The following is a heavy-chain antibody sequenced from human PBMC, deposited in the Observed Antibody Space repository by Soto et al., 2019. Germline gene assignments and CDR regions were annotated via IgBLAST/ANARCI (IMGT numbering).Heavy chain of an antibody. V-gene: IGHV3-30*18. Sequence: PGVSLRLSCAAAGFIFSGYGRHWVRPAPDKGLEWVAVISYDGSNEHYADSVKGRFTISRDNSKTTLYLQINRLRAEDTAVYYCAKERSDHRITAAAIDYWGQGAQVTVSS. J-gene: IGHJ4*02. CDR2: ISYDGSNE. CDR3: AKERSDHRITAAAIDY. CDR1: GFIFSGYG. D-gene: IGHD6-25*01.